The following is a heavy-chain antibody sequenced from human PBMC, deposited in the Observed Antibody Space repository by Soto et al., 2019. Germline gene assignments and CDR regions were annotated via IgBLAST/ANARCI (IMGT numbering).Heavy chain of an antibody. J-gene: IGHJ4*02. CDR1: GGSVSSGSYY. CDR3: ARADWIAAAGFDY. Sequence: QVQLQESGPGLVKPAETLSLTCTVSGGSVSSGSYYWSWIRQPPGKGLEWIGYIYYSGGPNYNPSLKSRVTISVDTSKNQLSLKLSSVTAADTAVYYFARADWIAAAGFDYWGQGTLVTVCS. CDR2: IYYSGGP. V-gene: IGHV4-61*01. D-gene: IGHD6-13*01.